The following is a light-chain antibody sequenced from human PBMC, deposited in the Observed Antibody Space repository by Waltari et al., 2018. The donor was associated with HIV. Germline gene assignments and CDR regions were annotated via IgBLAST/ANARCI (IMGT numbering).Light chain of an antibody. CDR2: GAS. V-gene: IGKV3D-15*01. J-gene: IGKJ4*01. Sequence: EIVMMQSPATLSVTPGERAPLSCRARQYVDINLAWYQHKPCQPPRLLIFGASTRATAIPARFSAGGSGTDFTLTICSLQSEDSATYYCQQYGNWPHTFGGGTKLEIK. CDR1: QYVDIN. CDR3: QQYGNWPHT.